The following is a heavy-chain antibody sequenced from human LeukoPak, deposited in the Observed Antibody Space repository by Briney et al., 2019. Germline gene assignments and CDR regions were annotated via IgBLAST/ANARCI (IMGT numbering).Heavy chain of an antibody. D-gene: IGHD2/OR15-2a*01. CDR1: GFTFSSYG. CDR3: ARDRRAFEGYGMDV. CDR2: IWYDGSNK. Sequence: PGGSLRLSCAASGFTFSSYGMHWVRQAPGKGLEWVAVIWYDGSNKYYADSVKGRFTISRDNAKNSLYLQMNSLRAEDTAVYYCARDRRAFEGYGMDVWGQGTTVTVSS. V-gene: IGHV3-33*01. J-gene: IGHJ6*02.